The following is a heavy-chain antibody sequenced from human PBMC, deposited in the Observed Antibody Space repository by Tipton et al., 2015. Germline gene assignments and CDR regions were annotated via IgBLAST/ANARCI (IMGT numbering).Heavy chain of an antibody. Sequence: GSLRLSCAASGFTFTTYAMSWVRQAPGKGLEWVSGISGSGNSEYYADSVKGRFTISRDKSKNTLYLQMNSLRAEDTAVYYCARGQWLVNYWGQGTLVTVSS. CDR3: ARGQWLVNY. CDR2: ISGSGNSE. V-gene: IGHV3-23*01. CDR1: GFTFTTYA. J-gene: IGHJ4*02. D-gene: IGHD6-19*01.